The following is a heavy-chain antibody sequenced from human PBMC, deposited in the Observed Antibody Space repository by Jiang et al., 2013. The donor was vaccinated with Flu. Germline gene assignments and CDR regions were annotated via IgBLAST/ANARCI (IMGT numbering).Heavy chain of an antibody. J-gene: IGHJ5*02. Sequence: SGAEVKKPGSSVKVSCKASGGTFSSYGISWVRQAPGQGLEWMGGIIPMFATTNYAQKFQGRVTITADESTSTAYMELSSLRSEDTAVYYCARGAYAVARRGGWFDPWGQGTLVTVSS. D-gene: IGHD5-12*01. CDR1: GGTFSSYG. CDR2: IIPMFATT. V-gene: IGHV1-69*01. CDR3: ARGAYAVARRGGWFDP.